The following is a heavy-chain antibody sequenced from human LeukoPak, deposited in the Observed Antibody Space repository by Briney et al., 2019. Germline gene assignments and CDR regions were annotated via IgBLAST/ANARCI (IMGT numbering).Heavy chain of an antibody. D-gene: IGHD2-15*01. CDR1: GFTFSSYS. V-gene: IGHV3-21*01. CDR2: ISSSSSSYI. Sequence: GGSLRLSCAASGFTFSSYSMNWVRQAPGKGLEWVSSISSSSSSYIYYADSVKGRFTISRDNAKNSLYLQMNSLRAEDTAVYYCARQYCSGGSCYSSYWGQGTLVTVSS. CDR3: ARQYCSGGSCYSSY. J-gene: IGHJ4*02.